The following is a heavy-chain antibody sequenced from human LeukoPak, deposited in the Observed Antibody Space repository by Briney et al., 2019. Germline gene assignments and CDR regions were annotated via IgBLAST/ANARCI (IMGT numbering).Heavy chain of an antibody. CDR3: AHRYGDQNLFDY. CDR2: IYWNDDK. V-gene: IGHV2-5*01. CDR1: GFSLSISGVG. Sequence: SGPTLVHPTQTLTLTCTFSGFSLSISGVGVGWIRQPPGKALEWLALIYWNDDKRYSPSLKSRLTITKDTPKNQVVLTMTNMDPVDTATYYCAHRYGDQNLFDYWGQGTLVTVSS. J-gene: IGHJ4*02. D-gene: IGHD4-17*01.